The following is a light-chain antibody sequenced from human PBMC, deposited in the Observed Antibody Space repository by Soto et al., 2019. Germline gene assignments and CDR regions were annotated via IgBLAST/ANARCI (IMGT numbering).Light chain of an antibody. Sequence: AIQMTQSPSSLPASVGDRVTITCRATQDIREALGRYQQKQGKAPNLLIYAASSLESEVPSRVSGSGSGTEFPLTITSLQPEDFATKFCLQNHGFPLTFGGGTKVDIK. CDR2: AAS. CDR1: QDIREA. CDR3: LQNHGFPLT. J-gene: IGKJ4*02. V-gene: IGKV1-6*01.